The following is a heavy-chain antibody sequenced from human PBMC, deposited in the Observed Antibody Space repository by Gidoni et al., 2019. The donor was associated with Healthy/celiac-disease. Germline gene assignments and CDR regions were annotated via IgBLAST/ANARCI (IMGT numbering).Heavy chain of an antibody. CDR2: ISGSGGST. J-gene: IGHJ4*02. V-gene: IGHV3-23*01. CDR1: GSTFSSYA. Sequence: EVQLLESGGGLVQPGGSLRLSCAASGSTFSSYATSGVRQAPGKGLGWVSAISGSGGSTYYADSVKGRFTISRDNSKNTLYLQMNSLRAEDTAVYYCAKDRDSYGYGGYDYWGQGTLVTVSS. D-gene: IGHD5-18*01. CDR3: AKDRDSYGYGGYDY.